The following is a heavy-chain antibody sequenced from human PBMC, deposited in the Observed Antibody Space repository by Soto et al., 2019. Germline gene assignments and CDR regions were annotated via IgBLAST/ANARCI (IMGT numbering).Heavy chain of an antibody. J-gene: IGHJ6*02. D-gene: IGHD3-10*01. CDR2: INHSGST. CDR3: ARAWFGESTASYYYYGMVV. V-gene: IGHV4-34*01. Sequence: SETLSLTCAVYGGSFSDYYWSWIRQPPGKGLEWIGEINHSGSTYYNPSLKSRVTISVDRSKNQFSLKLSSVAAADTAVYYCARAWFGESTASYYYYGMVVWGQGTTVTVSS. CDR1: GGSFSDYY.